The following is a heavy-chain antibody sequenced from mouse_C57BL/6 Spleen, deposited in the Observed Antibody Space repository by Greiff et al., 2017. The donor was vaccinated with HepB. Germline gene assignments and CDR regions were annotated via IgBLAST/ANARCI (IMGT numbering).Heavy chain of an antibody. V-gene: IGHV1-26*01. CDR3: ASPFLLYHDWYFDV. D-gene: IGHD2-12*01. CDR2: INPNNGGT. Sequence: EVQLQQSGPELVKPGASVKISCKASGYTFTDYYMNWVKQSHGKSLEWIGDINPNNGGTSYNQKFKGKATLPVDKSSSTAYMELRSLTSEDSAVYYCASPFLLYHDWYFDVWGTGTTVTVSS. J-gene: IGHJ1*03. CDR1: GYTFTDYY.